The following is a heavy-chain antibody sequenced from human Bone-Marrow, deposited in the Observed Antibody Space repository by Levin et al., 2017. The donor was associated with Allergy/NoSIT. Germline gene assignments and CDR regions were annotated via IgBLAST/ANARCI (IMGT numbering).Heavy chain of an antibody. Sequence: LSLTCAASGFTFSSYGMHWVRQAPGKGLEWVAVISYDGSNKYYADSVKGRFTISRDNSKNTLYLQMNSLRAEDTAVYYCAKGMRVVVTATPFDYWGQGTLVTVSS. V-gene: IGHV3-30*18. J-gene: IGHJ4*02. D-gene: IGHD2-21*02. CDR2: ISYDGSNK. CDR3: AKGMRVVVTATPFDY. CDR1: GFTFSSYG.